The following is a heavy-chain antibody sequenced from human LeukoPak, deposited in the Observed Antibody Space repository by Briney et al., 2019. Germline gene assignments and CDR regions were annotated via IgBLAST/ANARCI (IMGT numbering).Heavy chain of an antibody. CDR2: ITSSGGNA. J-gene: IGHJ2*01. D-gene: IGHD1/OR15-1a*01. Sequence: GGSLRLSCAASGFTFSSYAMTWVRRAPGKGLDWVSGITSSGGNADYADSVKGRFTISRDNSDNTLFLQMNNLGAEDTALYYCAKKLIITTPDAIDWYFDLWGRGTRVTVS. CDR3: AKKLIITTPDAIDWYFDL. V-gene: IGHV3-23*01. CDR1: GFTFSSYA.